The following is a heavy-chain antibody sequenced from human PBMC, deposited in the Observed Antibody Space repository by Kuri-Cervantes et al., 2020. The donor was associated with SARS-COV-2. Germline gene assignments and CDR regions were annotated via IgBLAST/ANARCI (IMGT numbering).Heavy chain of an antibody. CDR2: ISSSSSYI. V-gene: IGHV3-21*01. CDR1: GFTFSSYS. CDR3: ARWVVAATNWFDP. J-gene: IGHJ5*02. D-gene: IGHD2-15*01. Sequence: GESLKISCAVSGFTFSSYSMNWVRQAPGKGLEWVSSISSSSSYIYYADSVKGRFTISRDNAKNSPYLQMNSLRAEDTAVYYCARWVVAATNWFDPWGQGTLVTVSS.